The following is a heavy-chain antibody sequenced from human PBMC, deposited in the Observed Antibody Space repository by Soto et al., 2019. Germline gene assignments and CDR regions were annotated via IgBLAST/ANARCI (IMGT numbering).Heavy chain of an antibody. J-gene: IGHJ4*02. CDR3: ARELYSCGAECPYYMDC. CDR2: ISLRHHST. V-gene: IGHV1-46*01. Sequence: ASVKVSCKTSGYTFVDYFIHWVRQAPGQGLEWMGIISLRHHSTSYAQKFQDRLSVTRDPSSTTIYMELSSLRSEDTAVYYCARELYSCGAECPYYMDCWGQGTPGGHRLL. D-gene: IGHD2-21*01. CDR1: GYTFVDYF.